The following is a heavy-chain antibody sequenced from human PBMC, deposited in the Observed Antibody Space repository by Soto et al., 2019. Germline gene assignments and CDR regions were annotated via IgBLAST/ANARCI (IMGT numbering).Heavy chain of an antibody. J-gene: IGHJ4*02. Sequence: PSETLSLTCTVSVGSISSGGYYWSWIRQHPGKGLEWIGYIYYSGSTYYNPSLKSRVTISVDTSKNQFSLKLSSVTAADTAVYYCARTGGSLRVFDYWGQGTLVTVSS. D-gene: IGHD1-26*01. CDR2: IYYSGST. V-gene: IGHV4-31*03. CDR3: ARTGGSLRVFDY. CDR1: VGSISSGGYY.